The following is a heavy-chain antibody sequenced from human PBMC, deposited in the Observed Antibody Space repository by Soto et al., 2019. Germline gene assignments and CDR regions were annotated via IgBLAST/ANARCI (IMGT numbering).Heavy chain of an antibody. V-gene: IGHV1-58*01. J-gene: IGHJ5*02. CDR3: AAAYGSGNYYNRRFDP. CDR2: IVVGSGNT. D-gene: IGHD3-10*01. CDR1: GFTFTSSA. Sequence: QMQLVQSGPEVKKPGTTVKVSCKASGFTFTSSAVQWVRQARGQGLEWIGWIVVGSGNTNYAQKFQERVTITRDMSTSSAFMELSSLRSEDTAVYYCAAAYGSGNYYNRRFDPWCQGTLLTVSS.